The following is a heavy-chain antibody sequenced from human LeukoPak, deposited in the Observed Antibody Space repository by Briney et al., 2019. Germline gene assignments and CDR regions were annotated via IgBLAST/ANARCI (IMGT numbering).Heavy chain of an antibody. CDR3: ARASWYYYDSSGYYPPFDY. V-gene: IGHV3-53*01. D-gene: IGHD3-22*01. CDR1: GFTFSSYG. Sequence: GGSLRLSCAASGFTFSSYGMSWVRQAPGKGLEWVSVIYSGGSTYYADCVKGRFTITRGKSKNTLYLPMNSLRAEDTAVYYCARASWYYYDSSGYYPPFDYWGQGTLVTVSS. J-gene: IGHJ4*02. CDR2: IYSGGST.